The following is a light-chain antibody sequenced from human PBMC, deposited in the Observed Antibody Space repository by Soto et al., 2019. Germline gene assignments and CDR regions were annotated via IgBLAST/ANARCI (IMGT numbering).Light chain of an antibody. Sequence: QPALTQPASVSGSPGQSITISCTGTSSDVGSYNLVSWYQQHPGKAPKLMIYEVSKRPSGVSNRFSGSKSGNTASLTISGLQAEDEADYYCCSYAGSTTEVFGTGTKVT. CDR2: EVS. CDR3: CSYAGSTTEV. J-gene: IGLJ1*01. CDR1: SSDVGSYNL. V-gene: IGLV2-23*02.